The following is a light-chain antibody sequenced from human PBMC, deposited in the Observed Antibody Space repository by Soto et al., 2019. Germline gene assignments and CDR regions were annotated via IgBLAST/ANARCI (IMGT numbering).Light chain of an antibody. CDR1: NIGSKS. V-gene: IGLV3-21*02. CDR3: QVWDTTSDQGV. Sequence: SYVVTQPPSVSVAPGQTAKITCGGNNIGSKSVHWYQQRPGQAPVLVIYDDSDRPSGIPDRFSGSNSGNTATVTISSVEAGDEADYYCQVWDTTSDQGVFGTGTKLTVL. CDR2: DDS. J-gene: IGLJ1*01.